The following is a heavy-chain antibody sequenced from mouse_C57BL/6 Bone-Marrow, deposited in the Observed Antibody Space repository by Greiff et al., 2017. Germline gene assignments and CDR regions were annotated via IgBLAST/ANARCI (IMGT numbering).Heavy chain of an antibody. Sequence: ESGPGLVKPSQSLSLTCSVTGYSITSGYYWNWIRQFPGNKLEWMGYISYDGSNNYNPSLKNRISITRDTSKNQFFLKLNSVTTEDTATYYCARDGSSYSAMDYWGQGTSVTVSS. CDR3: ARDGSSYSAMDY. J-gene: IGHJ4*01. CDR2: ISYDGSN. CDR1: GYSITSGYY. V-gene: IGHV3-6*01. D-gene: IGHD1-1*01.